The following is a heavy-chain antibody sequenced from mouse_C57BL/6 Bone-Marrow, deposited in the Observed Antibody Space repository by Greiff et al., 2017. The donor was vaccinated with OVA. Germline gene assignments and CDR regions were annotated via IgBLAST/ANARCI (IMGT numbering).Heavy chain of an antibody. J-gene: IGHJ3*01. D-gene: IGHD2-5*01. CDR2: IYPGSGST. CDR1: GYTFTSYW. CDR3: ARYDSNYEAWFAY. V-gene: IGHV1-55*01. Sequence: VQLQQPGAELVKPGASVKMSCKASGYTFTSYWITWVKQRPGQGLEWIGDIYPGSGSTNYNEKFKSKATLTVDTSSSTAYMQLSSLTSEDSAVYYCARYDSNYEAWFAYWGQGTLVTVSA.